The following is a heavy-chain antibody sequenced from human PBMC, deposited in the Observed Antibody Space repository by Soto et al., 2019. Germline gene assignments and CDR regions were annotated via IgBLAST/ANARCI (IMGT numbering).Heavy chain of an antibody. Sequence: PSETLSLTCAVYGGSFSGYYWSWIRQPPGKGLEWIGEINHSGSTNYNPSLKSRVTISVDTSKNQFSLKLSSVTAADTAVYYCASGKRVMVSPRGDYYYYMDAWGKGTTVT. CDR1: GGSFSGYY. J-gene: IGHJ6*03. CDR2: INHSGST. CDR3: ASGKRVMVSPRGDYYYYMDA. D-gene: IGHD2-8*01. V-gene: IGHV4-34*01.